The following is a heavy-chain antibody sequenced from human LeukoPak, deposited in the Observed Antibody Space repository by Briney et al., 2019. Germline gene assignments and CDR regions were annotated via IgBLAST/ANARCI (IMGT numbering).Heavy chain of an antibody. Sequence: GGSLRLSWAASGFTFSSYGMHWVRQAPGKGLEWVAFIRYDGSNKYYADSVKGRFTISRDNSKNTLYLQMNSLRAEDTAVYYCAKDRKGGWYYFDYWGQGTLVTVSS. CDR1: GFTFSSYG. CDR3: AKDRKGGWYYFDY. D-gene: IGHD6-19*01. J-gene: IGHJ4*02. CDR2: IRYDGSNK. V-gene: IGHV3-30*02.